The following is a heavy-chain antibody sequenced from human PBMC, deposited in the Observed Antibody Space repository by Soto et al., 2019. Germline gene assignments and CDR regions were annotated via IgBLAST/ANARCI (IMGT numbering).Heavy chain of an antibody. CDR3: ARDSGKGAYFDY. D-gene: IGHD1-26*01. Sequence: EVQLVESGGGLVQPGGSQRLSCAASGFTFSDHYMDWVRQAPGKGLEWVGRIRNKANSYTTDYAASVKGSFTISRDDSKDSLYLQMNSLKTEDTASYYCARDSGKGAYFDYWGHGTLATVSS. J-gene: IGHJ4*01. V-gene: IGHV3-72*01. CDR2: IRNKANSYTT. CDR1: GFTFSDHY.